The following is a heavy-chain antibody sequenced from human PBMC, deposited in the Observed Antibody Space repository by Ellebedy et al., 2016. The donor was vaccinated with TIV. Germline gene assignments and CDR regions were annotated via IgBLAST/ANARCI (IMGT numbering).Heavy chain of an antibody. J-gene: IGHJ4*02. CDR3: ARVLRAGRDGDFFDA. Sequence: SGPTLVKPTETLTLTCSFSGFSLRSSGVGVGWIRQPPGKGLAWVANMYYCGTTFYNPSLKSQLTISMDTSKNQSSLNLSSVSAADTAVYYCARVLRAGRDGDFFDAWGQGTLVTVSS. CDR1: GFSLRSSGVG. CDR2: MYYCGTT. D-gene: IGHD1-1*01. V-gene: IGHV4-39*07.